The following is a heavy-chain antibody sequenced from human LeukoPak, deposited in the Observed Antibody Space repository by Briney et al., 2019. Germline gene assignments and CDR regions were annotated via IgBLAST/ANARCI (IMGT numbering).Heavy chain of an antibody. CDR1: GGSFSGYY. CDR2: INHSGST. Sequence: SETLSLTCAVYGGSFSGYYWSWIRQPPGKGLEWIGEINHSGSTNYNPSLKSRVTISVDTSKNQFSLKLSSVTAADTAVYYCARGSLLHIVATIIKVFDYWGQGTLVTVSS. D-gene: IGHD5-12*01. J-gene: IGHJ4*02. CDR3: ARGSLLHIVATIIKVFDY. V-gene: IGHV4-34*01.